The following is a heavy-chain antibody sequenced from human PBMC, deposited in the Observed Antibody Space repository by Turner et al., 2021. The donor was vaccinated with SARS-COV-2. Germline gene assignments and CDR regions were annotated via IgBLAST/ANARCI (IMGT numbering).Heavy chain of an antibody. D-gene: IGHD6-19*01. J-gene: IGHJ4*02. CDR3: AKAGSGWYDFDY. CDR2: ISGSGFNT. V-gene: IGHV3-23*01. Sequence: EVQLLESGGGLVQYGGSLSLSCAASGFTFSSCVMTWVRQAPGKGLEWVSAISGSGFNTYYADSVKGRFTISRDNSKNTMYLQMNSLRADDTALYYCAKAGSGWYDFDYWGQGTLVTVSS. CDR1: GFTFSSCV.